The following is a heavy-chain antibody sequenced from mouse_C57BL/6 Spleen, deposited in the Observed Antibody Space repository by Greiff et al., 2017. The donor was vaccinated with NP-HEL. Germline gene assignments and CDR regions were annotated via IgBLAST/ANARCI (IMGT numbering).Heavy chain of an antibody. CDR2: ISGGGGNT. CDR1: GFTFSSYT. Sequence: EVNVVESGGGLVKPGGSLKLSCAASGFTFSSYTMSWVRQTPEKRLEWVATISGGGGNTYYPDSVKGRFTLARDNAKNTLYLQMSSLRSEDTALYYCARRGYCRSSFDYWGQGTTLTVSS. CDR3: ARRGYCRSSFDY. J-gene: IGHJ2*01. V-gene: IGHV5-9*01. D-gene: IGHD2-14*01.